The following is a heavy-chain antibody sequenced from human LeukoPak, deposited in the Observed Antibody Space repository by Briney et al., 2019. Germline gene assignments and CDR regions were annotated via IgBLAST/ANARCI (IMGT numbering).Heavy chain of an antibody. CDR1: VFTFSSYA. D-gene: IGHD2-15*01. CDR2: ISGSGGST. CDR3: ARAPVTSCSGVLCYPFDY. V-gene: IGHV3-23*01. Sequence: GGSLRLSCAAPVFTFSSYAMSWVRQAPGKGLEWVSAISGSGGSTYYADSVKGRFTISRDNFKNTLYLQMNSLRAEDTAVYYCARAPVTSCSGVLCYPFDYWGQGTLVTVSS. J-gene: IGHJ4*02.